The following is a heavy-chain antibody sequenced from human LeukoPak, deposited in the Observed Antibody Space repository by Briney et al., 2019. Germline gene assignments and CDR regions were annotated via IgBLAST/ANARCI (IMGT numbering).Heavy chain of an antibody. D-gene: IGHD3-10*01. CDR3: ARGRVLWFGEQKVWFDP. J-gene: IGHJ5*02. Sequence: SETLSLTCAVSGGSFRGYYWSWIRQPPGKGLEWIGEMNHSGSTNYNPSLKSRVTISVDTSKNQFSLKLSSVTAADAAVYYCARGRVLWFGEQKVWFDPWGQGTLVTVSS. V-gene: IGHV4-34*01. CDR2: MNHSGST. CDR1: GGSFRGYY.